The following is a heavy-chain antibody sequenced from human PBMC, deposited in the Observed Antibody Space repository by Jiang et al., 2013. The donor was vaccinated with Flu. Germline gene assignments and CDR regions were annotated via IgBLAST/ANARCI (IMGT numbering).Heavy chain of an antibody. Sequence: GSGLVKPSETLSLTCTVSGGSISSYYWSWIRQPPGKGLEWIGYIYYSGSTNYNPSLKSRVTISVDTSKNQFXLKLSSVTAADTAVYYCARDKLGFYYWGQGTLVTVSS. V-gene: IGHV4-59*01. CDR3: ARDKLGFYY. J-gene: IGHJ4*02. CDR2: IYYSGST. CDR1: GGSISSYY. D-gene: IGHD7-27*01.